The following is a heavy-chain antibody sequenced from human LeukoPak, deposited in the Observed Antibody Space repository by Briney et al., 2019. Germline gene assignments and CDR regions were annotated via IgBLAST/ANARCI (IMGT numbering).Heavy chain of an antibody. D-gene: IGHD5-24*01. V-gene: IGHV3-21*04. CDR2: ISGSNSYI. CDR3: ARDFSGDGYNLSGY. CDR1: GFTFSNYS. J-gene: IGHJ4*02. Sequence: GGSLRLSCVASGFTFSNYSMNWVRQAPGKGLEWVSSISGSNSYIYYADSVRGRFTISRDNAKNSLYLQMSGLRAEDTAVYYCARDFSGDGYNLSGYWGQGTLVTVSS.